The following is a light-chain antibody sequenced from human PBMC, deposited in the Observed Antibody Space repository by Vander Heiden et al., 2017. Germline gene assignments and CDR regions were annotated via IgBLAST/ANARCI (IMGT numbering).Light chain of an antibody. J-gene: IGKJ3*01. CDR1: QSISSY. CDR2: AAS. CDR3: QQSYSTPFT. V-gene: IGKV1-39*01. Sequence: DIQMTQSPSSLSASVGDRVTITGRASQSISSYLNWYQQTPGKAPKLLIDAASSLKSGVPSRFSGSGSGTDFTLTISSLQPEDFATYYCQQSYSTPFTFGPGTKVDIK.